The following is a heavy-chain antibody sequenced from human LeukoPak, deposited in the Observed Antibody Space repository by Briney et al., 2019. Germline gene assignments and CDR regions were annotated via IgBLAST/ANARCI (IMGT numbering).Heavy chain of an antibody. CDR2: ISYDGSNK. CDR1: GFTFSSYA. Sequence: GGSLRLSCAASGFTFSSYAMHWVRQAPGKGLEWVAVISYDGSNKYYADSVKGRFTISRDNSKNTLYLQMNSLRAEGTAVYYCARRGGLHGAFDIWGQGTMVTVSS. CDR3: ARRGGLHGAFDI. J-gene: IGHJ3*02. V-gene: IGHV3-30-3*01. D-gene: IGHD2-21*02.